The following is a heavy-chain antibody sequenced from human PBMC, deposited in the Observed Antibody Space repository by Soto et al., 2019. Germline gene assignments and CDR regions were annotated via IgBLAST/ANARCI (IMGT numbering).Heavy chain of an antibody. V-gene: IGHV3-7*01. CDR3: ARGIDDNASFGMDV. D-gene: IGHD1-1*01. J-gene: IGHJ6*02. CDR1: RFTFSSYW. CDR2: IKEDGSDK. Sequence: DVRLVESGGGLVQPGGSLRLSCAASRFTFSSYWMSWVRQAPGRGLEWVANIKEDGSDKYYADSVKGRFTISRDNAEKSLYVQMNSLRVEDTAVYYCARGIDDNASFGMDVWGQGTTVTVSS.